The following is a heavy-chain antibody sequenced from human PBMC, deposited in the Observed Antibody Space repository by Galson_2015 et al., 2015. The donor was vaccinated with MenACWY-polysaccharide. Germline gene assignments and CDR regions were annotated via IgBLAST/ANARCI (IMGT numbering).Heavy chain of an antibody. CDR1: GGTFTDYA. V-gene: IGHV1-69*04. CDR3: ALDYGSGRGGLFEL. D-gene: IGHD3-10*01. CDR2: IITVVGKA. Sequence: SVKVSCKASGGTFTDYAISWVRQAPGQGLEWMGRIITVVGKANYAHKFQGRLIMTEDTSTDTAHMDMSSLTSEDTAVYYCALDYGSGRGGLFELWGQGTTVIVSS. J-gene: IGHJ3*01.